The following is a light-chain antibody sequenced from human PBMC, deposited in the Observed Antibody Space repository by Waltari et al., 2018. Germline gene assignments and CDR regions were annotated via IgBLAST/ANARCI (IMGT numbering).Light chain of an antibody. CDR2: DVN. Sequence: HSALAQPASVSGSPGQSITISCTGTSSDVAGYNYVSWYQQHPGNAPRLMIYDVNNRPSGVSNRFSGSKSGNTASLTISGLQAEDEADYYCSSFTRTNSWVFGGGTKLTVL. V-gene: IGLV2-14*03. J-gene: IGLJ3*02. CDR3: SSFTRTNSWV. CDR1: SSDVAGYNY.